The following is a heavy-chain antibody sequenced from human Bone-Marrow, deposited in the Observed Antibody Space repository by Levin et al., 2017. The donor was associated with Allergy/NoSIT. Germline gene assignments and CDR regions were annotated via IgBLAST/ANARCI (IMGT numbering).Heavy chain of an antibody. CDR2: IHHSDSEST. J-gene: IGHJ3*02. Sequence: PSETLSLTCTVSGGSISSGDYYWSWIRQPPGKGLEWIVSIHHSDSESTHDNPSLKSRLSISVDTSKNQFSLRLRSVTAADTAVYYCARASEVDFWIGSGFDIWGQGTMVTVSS. CDR1: GGSISSGDYY. D-gene: IGHD3-3*01. CDR3: ARASEVDFWIGSGFDI. V-gene: IGHV4-30-4*01.